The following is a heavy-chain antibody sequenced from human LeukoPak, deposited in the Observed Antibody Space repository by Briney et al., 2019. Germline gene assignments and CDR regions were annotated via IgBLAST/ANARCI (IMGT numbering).Heavy chain of an antibody. D-gene: IGHD5-12*01. Sequence: GSLRLSCAVSGFTFSRYPMSWVRQAPGQGLEWVSNIGTSDDTYYADSVKGRFTISRDDSKNTLYLQMNGLRAEDTAVYYCARVWGIVGTIALLLWGQEPGVTVSS. J-gene: IGHJ4*02. CDR3: ARVWGIVGTIALLL. CDR2: IGTSDDT. CDR1: GFTFSRYP. V-gene: IGHV3-23*01.